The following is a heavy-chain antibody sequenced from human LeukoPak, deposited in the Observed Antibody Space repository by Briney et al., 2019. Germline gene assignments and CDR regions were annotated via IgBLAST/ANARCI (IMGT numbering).Heavy chain of an antibody. CDR1: GGSFSGYY. J-gene: IGHJ6*02. CDR2: INHSGST. CDR3: VRVRISMIVVAYGMDV. Sequence: SETLSLTCAVYGGSFSGYYWSWIRQPPGKGLEWIGEINHSGSTNYNPSLKSRVTISVDTSKNQFSLKLSSVTAADTAVYYCVRVRISMIVVAYGMDVWGQGTMVTVSS. V-gene: IGHV4-34*01. D-gene: IGHD3-22*01.